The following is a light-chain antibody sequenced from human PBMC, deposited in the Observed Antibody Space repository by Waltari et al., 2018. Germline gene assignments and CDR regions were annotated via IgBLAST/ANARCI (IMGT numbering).Light chain of an antibody. Sequence: EIVLTQSPSTLSLSPGERATPPCRASQSVRTNYLACNQQKPGQAPRLLIHGASRRATGIPDKFSGSGFGTDFTLTISRLEPEDFAVYYSQQYGFSPHLTFGGGTKVEVK. CDR2: GAS. V-gene: IGKV3-20*01. CDR3: QQYGFSPHLT. J-gene: IGKJ4*01. CDR1: QSVRTNY.